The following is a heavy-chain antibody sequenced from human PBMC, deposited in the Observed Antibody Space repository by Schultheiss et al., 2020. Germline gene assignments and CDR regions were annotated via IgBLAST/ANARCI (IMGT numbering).Heavy chain of an antibody. CDR3: ARGLAIRGLFDY. D-gene: IGHD6-19*01. CDR1: GFTFSSYA. V-gene: IGHV3-23*01. CDR2: ISGSGGST. J-gene: IGHJ4*02. Sequence: GESLKISCAASGFTFSSYAMSWVRQAPGKGLEWVSAISGSGGSTYYADSVKGRFTISRDNSKNTLYLQMNSLRAEDTAVYYCARGLAIRGLFDYWGQGTLVTVSS.